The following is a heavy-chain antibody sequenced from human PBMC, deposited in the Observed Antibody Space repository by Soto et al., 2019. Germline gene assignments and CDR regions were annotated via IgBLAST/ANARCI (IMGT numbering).Heavy chain of an antibody. J-gene: IGHJ3*02. Sequence: EVQLVESGGGLVKPGGSLRLSCAASGFTFSSSAMSWVRQAPGKGLEWVAAISGSGGSTYYADSVKGRFTISRDNSKNTLYLQMNSLRADYTAVYYCAKDFYYDDLDIWGQGTMVTVSS. CDR3: AKDFYYDDLDI. CDR2: ISGSGGST. D-gene: IGHD1-26*01. V-gene: IGHV3-23*04. CDR1: GFTFSSSA.